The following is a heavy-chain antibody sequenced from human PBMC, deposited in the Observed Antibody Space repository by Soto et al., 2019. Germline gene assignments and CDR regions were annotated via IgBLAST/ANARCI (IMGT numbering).Heavy chain of an antibody. CDR1: GYTFTGYY. Sequence: ASVKVSCKASGYTFTGYYMHWVRQAPGQGLEWMGWINPNSGGTNYAQKFQGWVTMTRDTSISTAYMELSRLRSDDTAVYYCASRLTLTGDAFDIWGQGTMVTVSS. CDR2: INPNSGGT. D-gene: IGHD7-27*01. CDR3: ASRLTLTGDAFDI. V-gene: IGHV1-2*04. J-gene: IGHJ3*02.